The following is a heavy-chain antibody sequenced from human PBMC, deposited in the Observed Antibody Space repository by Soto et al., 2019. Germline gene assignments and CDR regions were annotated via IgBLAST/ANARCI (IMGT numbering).Heavy chain of an antibody. Sequence: QVQLQQWGAGLLKPSETLSLTCAVYGGSVSSGSYYWSWLRQPPGKGLEWIGEMSHSGGTHFNPSLTIRVTISVDTSKNQFSLKMSFVTAADTALYYCARVERGTATTVVDAFDIWGPGTMVTVSS. CDR2: MSHSGGT. D-gene: IGHD1-1*01. CDR1: GGSVSSGSYY. J-gene: IGHJ3*02. CDR3: ARVERGTATTVVDAFDI. V-gene: IGHV4-34*01.